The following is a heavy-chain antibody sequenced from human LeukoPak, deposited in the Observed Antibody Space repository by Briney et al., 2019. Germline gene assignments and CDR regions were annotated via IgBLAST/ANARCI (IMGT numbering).Heavy chain of an antibody. CDR2: INPNSGGT. J-gene: IGHJ5*02. Sequence: ASVKVSCKASGYTLTGYYMHWVRQAPGQGLEWMGWINPNSGGTNCAQKFQGRVTMTRDTSISTAYMELSRLRSDDTAVYYCARSSSGSGSYYPSPWGQGTLVTVSS. V-gene: IGHV1-2*02. CDR3: ARSSSGSGSYYPSP. D-gene: IGHD3-10*01. CDR1: GYTLTGYY.